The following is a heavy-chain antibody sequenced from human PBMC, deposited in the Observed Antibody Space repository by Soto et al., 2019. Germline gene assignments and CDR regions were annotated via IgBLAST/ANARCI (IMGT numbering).Heavy chain of an antibody. CDR2: IHYSGST. CDR1: GDSVTISDYY. Sequence: QLQLQESGPGLVKPSETLSLTCTVSGDSVTISDYYWGWIRQPPGKGLEWIGSIHYSGSTYYNPSLKSRVNISGDRSKKQFSLKLTSVTAADAAVYYCAAHDSGGYYAEYWGQGTLVNVSA. V-gene: IGHV4-39*01. CDR3: AAHDSGGYYAEY. D-gene: IGHD3-22*01. J-gene: IGHJ4*02.